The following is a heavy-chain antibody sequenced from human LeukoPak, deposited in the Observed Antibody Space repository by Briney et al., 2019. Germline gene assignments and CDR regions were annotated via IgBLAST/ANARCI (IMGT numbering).Heavy chain of an antibody. D-gene: IGHD3-10*01. CDR3: AKDGECDAPTGGLCDY. V-gene: IGHV3-33*06. CDR1: GFTFSSYG. CDR2: IWYDGSNK. J-gene: IGHJ4*02. Sequence: GGSLRLSCAATGFTFSSYGMHWVRQAPGKGLEWVAVIWYDGSNKCYADSVKGRFTISRDNSKNTLYLQMNSLRAEDTAVYYRAKDGECDAPTGGLCDYWGQGTLVTVSS.